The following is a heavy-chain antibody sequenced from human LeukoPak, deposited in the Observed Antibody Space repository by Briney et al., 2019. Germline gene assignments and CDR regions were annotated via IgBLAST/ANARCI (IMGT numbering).Heavy chain of an antibody. D-gene: IGHD3-10*01. Sequence: SETLSLTCTVSGGSISPYFWSWIRQPPGKGLEWIGYISYTGSTNYNPSLKSRVAISVDTSKNQFSLQLSSVTAADTAVYYCARDDYRGVTNFDPWGQGTPVTVSS. CDR1: GGSISPYF. CDR2: ISYTGST. V-gene: IGHV4-59*01. J-gene: IGHJ5*02. CDR3: ARDDYRGVTNFDP.